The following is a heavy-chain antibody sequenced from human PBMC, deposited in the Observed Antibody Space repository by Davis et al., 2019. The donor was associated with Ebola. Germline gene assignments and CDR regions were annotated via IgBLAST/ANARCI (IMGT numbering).Heavy chain of an antibody. V-gene: IGHV3-48*01. Sequence: GESLKISCAASVITFSSYSMNWVRLAPGRVLEWVSYISSSSTTRYYADSVKGRFTISRHNSKNTLYLQMNSLRAEDTAVYYCARDKLQEAYYYYYGMAVWSQGTTVTVSS. CDR2: ISSSSTTR. CDR1: VITFSSYS. J-gene: IGHJ6*02. CDR3: ARDKLQEAYYYYYGMAV. D-gene: IGHD1-1*01.